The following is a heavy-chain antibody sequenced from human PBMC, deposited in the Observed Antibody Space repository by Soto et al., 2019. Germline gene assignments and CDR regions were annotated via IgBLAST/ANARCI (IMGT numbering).Heavy chain of an antibody. Sequence: GGSLRLSCAASGFTFSSYGMHWVRQAPGKGLEWVAVISYDGSNKYYADSVKGRFTISRDNSKNTLYLQMNSLRAEDTAVYYCAKDQRGYFVVVPAAIEESYYYYGMDVWGQGTTVTVSS. CDR2: ISYDGSNK. CDR1: GFTFSSYG. V-gene: IGHV3-30*18. D-gene: IGHD2-2*01. J-gene: IGHJ6*02. CDR3: AKDQRGYFVVVPAAIEESYYYYGMDV.